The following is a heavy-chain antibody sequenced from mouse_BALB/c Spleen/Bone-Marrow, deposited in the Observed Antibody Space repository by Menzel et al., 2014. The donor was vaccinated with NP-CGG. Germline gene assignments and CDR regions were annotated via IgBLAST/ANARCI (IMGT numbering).Heavy chain of an antibody. CDR1: GFSLTSYG. D-gene: IGHD2-14*01. CDR2: IWRGGST. CDR3: AKIGTTTGAMDY. V-gene: IGHV2-5*01. J-gene: IGHJ4*01. Sequence: VKLVESGPGLVQPSQSLSITCTVSGFSLTSYGVHWVRQSPGKGLEWLGVIWRGGSTDYNAAFMSRLSITKDNSKSQVFFKMNSLQADDTAIYYSAKIGTTTGAMDYWGQGTSVTVSS.